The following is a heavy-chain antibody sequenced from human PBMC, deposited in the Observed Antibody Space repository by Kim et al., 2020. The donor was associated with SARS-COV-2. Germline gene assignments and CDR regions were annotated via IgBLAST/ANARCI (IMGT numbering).Heavy chain of an antibody. J-gene: IGHJ4*02. D-gene: IGHD5-12*01. Sequence: RYSPYLKSRLTITKDTSKNQVVLTMTNMDPVDTATYYCAHSGYPREYDYWGQGTLVTVSS. V-gene: IGHV2-5*01. CDR3: AHSGYPREYDY.